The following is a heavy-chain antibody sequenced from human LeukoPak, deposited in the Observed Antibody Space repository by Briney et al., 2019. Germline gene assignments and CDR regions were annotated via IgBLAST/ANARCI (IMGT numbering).Heavy chain of an antibody. CDR2: ISSSGSTI. Sequence: GGSLRLFCAASGFTFSSYEMNWVRQAPGKGLEWVSYISSSGSTIYYADSVKGRFTISRDNAKNSLYLQMNSLRAEDTAVYYCARDLVKYCSGGSCPKDYWGQGTLVTVSS. CDR3: ARDLVKYCSGGSCPKDY. D-gene: IGHD2-15*01. CDR1: GFTFSSYE. V-gene: IGHV3-48*03. J-gene: IGHJ4*02.